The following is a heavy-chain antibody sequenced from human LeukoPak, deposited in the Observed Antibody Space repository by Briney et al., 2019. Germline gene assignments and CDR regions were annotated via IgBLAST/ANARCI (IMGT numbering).Heavy chain of an antibody. J-gene: IGHJ4*02. Sequence: GGSLRLSCTGSGFTFGNYIMTWVRQGPGKGLEWVADISDSGHTTEYADSVRGRFTISRDNSKNTMYLHMSSLSAEDTAVYYCAKDRGSDYYFDYWGQGTLVTVSS. CDR3: AKDRGSDYYFDY. CDR2: ISDSGHTT. CDR1: GFTFGNYI. D-gene: IGHD1-26*01. V-gene: IGHV3-23*01.